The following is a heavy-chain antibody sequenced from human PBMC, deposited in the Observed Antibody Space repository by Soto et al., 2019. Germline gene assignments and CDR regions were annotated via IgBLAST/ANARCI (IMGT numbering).Heavy chain of an antibody. CDR2: IYWDDDK. J-gene: IGHJ4*02. Sequence: QITLKESDPTLMKPTQTLTLTCTFSGFSLATSGVGVGWIRQSPGEALEWLAVIYWDDDKRYNPSLRARLAITKDTSRNLIVLTMTNMYPADTGTYYCAHRLGKYNFWNGGYFHFWVQGTLVTVSS. CDR3: AHRLGKYNFWNGGYFHF. V-gene: IGHV2-5*02. D-gene: IGHD3-3*01. CDR1: GFSLATSGVG.